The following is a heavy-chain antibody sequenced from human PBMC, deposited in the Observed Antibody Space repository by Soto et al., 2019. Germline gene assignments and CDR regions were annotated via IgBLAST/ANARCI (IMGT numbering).Heavy chain of an antibody. D-gene: IGHD6-6*01. CDR3: ARDKGLGARPKWYFDY. Sequence: GGSLRLSCAASGFTFSSYAMHWVRQAPGKGLEWVAVISYDGSNKYYADSVKGRFTISRENSKNTLYLQMNSLRAEDTAVYYCARDKGLGARPKWYFDYWGQGTLVTVSS. CDR1: GFTFSSYA. CDR2: ISYDGSNK. V-gene: IGHV3-30-3*01. J-gene: IGHJ4*02.